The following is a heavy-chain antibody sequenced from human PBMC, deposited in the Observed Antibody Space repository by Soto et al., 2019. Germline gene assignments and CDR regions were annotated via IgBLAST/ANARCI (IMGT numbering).Heavy chain of an antibody. J-gene: IGHJ6*03. CDR1: GYTFTSYG. V-gene: IGHV1-18*04. Sequence: ASVKVSCKASGYTFTSYGISWVRQAPGQGLEWMGWISAYNGNTNYAQKLQGRVTMTTDTSTSTAYMELRSLRSDDTAVYYCARVRQDDFLSGYSSYYYYYIDVWAKGNTVTVSS. CDR3: ARVRQDDFLSGYSSYYYYYIDV. CDR2: ISAYNGNT. D-gene: IGHD3-3*01.